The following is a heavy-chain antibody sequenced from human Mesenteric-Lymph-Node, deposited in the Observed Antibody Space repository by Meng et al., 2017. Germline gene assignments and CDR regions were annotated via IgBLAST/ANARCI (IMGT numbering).Heavy chain of an antibody. J-gene: IGHJ4*02. CDR2: ISYDGSNK. CDR1: GFTFSSDA. Sequence: VRVVGAGGGVGPAGSALRFSCAACGFTFSSDAIQGLRQAPGRGLEWVSVISYDGSNKYYADHVKGRLTISRDNSKNTLYLQMNSLRAEDTAVYYCARDLQSSPDYWGQGTLVTVSS. D-gene: IGHD6-19*01. CDR3: ARDLQSSPDY. V-gene: IGHV3-30*01.